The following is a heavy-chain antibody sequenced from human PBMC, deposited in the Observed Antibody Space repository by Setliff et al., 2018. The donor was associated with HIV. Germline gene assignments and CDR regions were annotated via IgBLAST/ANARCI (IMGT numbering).Heavy chain of an antibody. CDR3: ARDRDTTIWYFDL. V-gene: IGHV3-33*01. CDR1: GFTFHSYG. Sequence: PGGSPRLSCAASGFTFHSYGMHWVRQAPGKGLEWVAVIWYDGRNKYYADSVKGRFTISRDNSKNTLYLQINSLRAEDTAVYYCARDRDTTIWYFDLWGRGTLVTVSS. CDR2: IWYDGRNK. J-gene: IGHJ2*01. D-gene: IGHD5-12*01.